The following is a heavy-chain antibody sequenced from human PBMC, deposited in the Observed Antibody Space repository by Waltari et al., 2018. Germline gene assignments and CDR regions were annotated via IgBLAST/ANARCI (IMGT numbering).Heavy chain of an antibody. D-gene: IGHD5-18*01. J-gene: IGHJ6*03. V-gene: IGHV3-48*04. Sequence: EVQLVESGGGLVQPGGSLRLSCAASGFTFSSYSMNWVRQAPGKGLEWVSYISSSSSTIYYADSVKGRFTISRDNAKNSLYLQMNSLRAEDTAVYYCARGYSYGYDYYYYMDVWGKGTTVTVSS. CDR1: GFTFSSYS. CDR2: ISSSSSTI. CDR3: ARGYSYGYDYYYYMDV.